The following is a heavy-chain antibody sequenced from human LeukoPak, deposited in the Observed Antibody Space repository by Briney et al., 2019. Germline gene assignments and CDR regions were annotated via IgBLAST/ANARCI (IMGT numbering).Heavy chain of an antibody. D-gene: IGHD3-9*01. V-gene: IGHV3-73*01. CDR1: GFTFSGSA. CDR2: IRSKANSYAK. J-gene: IGHJ5*02. Sequence: GGSLKLSCAVSGFTFSGSAMNWVRQASGKGLEWVGRIRSKANSYAKAYAASVKGRFTISRDDSKNTAYLQMNSLKTEDTAVYYCTRPGAGYYSWFDPWGQGTLVTVSS. CDR3: TRPGAGYYSWFDP.